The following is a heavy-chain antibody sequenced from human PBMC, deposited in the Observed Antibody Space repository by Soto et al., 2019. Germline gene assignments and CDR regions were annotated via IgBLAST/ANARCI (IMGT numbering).Heavy chain of an antibody. CDR1: GFTFSSYW. CDR3: ASEHFSYGSGSYHVRCGMDV. D-gene: IGHD3-10*01. Sequence: EVQLVESGGGLVQPGGSLRLSCAASGFTFSSYWMSWVRQAPGKGLEWVANIKQDGSEKYYVDSVKGRFTISRDNAKNSLYLQMNSLRAEDTDVYYCASEHFSYGSGSYHVRCGMDVWGQGTTVTVSS. V-gene: IGHV3-7*03. CDR2: IKQDGSEK. J-gene: IGHJ6*02.